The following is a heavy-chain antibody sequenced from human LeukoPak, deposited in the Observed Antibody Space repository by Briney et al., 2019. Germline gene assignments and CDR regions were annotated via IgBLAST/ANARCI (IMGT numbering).Heavy chain of an antibody. Sequence: PGGSLRLSCVASGFTFSSYAMSWVRQAPGKGLEWVSAISGSGGSTYYADSVKGRFTISRDNSKNTLYLQMNSLRAEDTAVYYCAKEGTIFGVVMYDYWGQGTLVTVSS. D-gene: IGHD3-3*01. V-gene: IGHV3-23*01. CDR3: AKEGTIFGVVMYDY. CDR2: ISGSGGST. CDR1: GFTFSSYA. J-gene: IGHJ4*02.